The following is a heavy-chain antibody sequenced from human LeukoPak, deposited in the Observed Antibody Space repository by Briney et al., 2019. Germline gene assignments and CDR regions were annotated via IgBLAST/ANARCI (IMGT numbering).Heavy chain of an antibody. J-gene: IGHJ4*02. Sequence: PSETLSLTCAVSGYSISSGYYWGSIRQPPGKGLEWIGSIYHSGSTYYNPSLKSRVTISVDTSKNQFSLKLSSVTAADTAVYYCARSYLPTYYDFWSGYYLTFDYWGEGTRVTVSS. CDR1: GYSISSGYY. D-gene: IGHD3-3*01. V-gene: IGHV4-38-2*01. CDR2: IYHSGST. CDR3: ARSYLPTYYDFWSGYYLTFDY.